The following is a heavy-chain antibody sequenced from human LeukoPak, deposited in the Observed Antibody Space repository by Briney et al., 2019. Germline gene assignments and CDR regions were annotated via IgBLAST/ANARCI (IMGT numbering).Heavy chain of an antibody. Sequence: SQTLSLTCAVSGVSISGGGYSWSWIRQPPGKGLEWIGYIYHSGSTYYNPSLKSRVTISVDRSKNQFSLKLSSVTAADTAVYYCGGGGYYYGMDVWGQGTTVTVSS. D-gene: IGHD3-16*01. J-gene: IGHJ6*02. CDR1: GVSISGGGYS. CDR2: IYHSGST. V-gene: IGHV4-30-2*01. CDR3: GGGGYYYGMDV.